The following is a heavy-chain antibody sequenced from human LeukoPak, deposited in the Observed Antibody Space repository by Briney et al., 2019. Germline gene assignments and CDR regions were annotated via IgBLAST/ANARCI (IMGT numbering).Heavy chain of an antibody. Sequence: GRSLRLSCAASGFTFDDYAMHWVRQAPGKDLEWVSGISWNSGSIGYADSVKGRFTISRDNAKNSLYLQMNSLRAEDTALYYCAKDAYGDYVGYFDYWGQGTLVTVSS. V-gene: IGHV3-9*01. CDR2: ISWNSGSI. J-gene: IGHJ4*02. CDR3: AKDAYGDYVGYFDY. D-gene: IGHD4-17*01. CDR1: GFTFDDYA.